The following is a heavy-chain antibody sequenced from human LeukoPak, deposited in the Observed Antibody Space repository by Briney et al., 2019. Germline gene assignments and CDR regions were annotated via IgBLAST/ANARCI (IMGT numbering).Heavy chain of an antibody. Sequence: ASVKVSCKASGYTFTNYYLHWVRQAPGQGLEWMGIIDPSGSSTNYAQKFQGRVTMTRDTSTTIVYMELSSLRSEDTAVYYCARRVAAPGTKIYFDYWGQGTLVTVSS. CDR2: IDPSGSST. CDR1: GYTFTNYY. J-gene: IGHJ4*02. V-gene: IGHV1-46*01. CDR3: ARRVAAPGTKIYFDY. D-gene: IGHD6-13*01.